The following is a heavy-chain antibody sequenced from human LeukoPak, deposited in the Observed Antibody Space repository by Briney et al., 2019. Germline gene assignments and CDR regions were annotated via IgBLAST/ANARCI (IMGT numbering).Heavy chain of an antibody. V-gene: IGHV3-74*01. CDR3: AKAEEPGIAVAGTGLKYYGLDV. J-gene: IGHJ6*02. D-gene: IGHD6-19*01. CDR1: GFIFNNYW. Sequence: GGSLRLSCAASGFIFNNYWMHWVRQAPGKGLVWVSRINSDGSSRNYADSVKGRFTISRDNAKNSLFLQMNSLSTEDTAFYYCAKAEEPGIAVAGTGLKYYGLDVWGQGTTVIVSS. CDR2: INSDGSSR.